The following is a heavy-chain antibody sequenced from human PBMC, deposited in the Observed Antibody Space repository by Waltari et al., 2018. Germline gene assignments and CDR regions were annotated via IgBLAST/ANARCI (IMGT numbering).Heavy chain of an antibody. CDR1: GYIFTSYY. J-gene: IGHJ4*02. CDR2: INPSGGTT. V-gene: IGHV1-46*01. Sequence: QVQLVQSGAEVKKPGASVKVSCKASGYIFTSYYMHWVRQAPGQGLEWMGIINPSGGTTSYAQNFQGRVTMTRDTSTSTVYMELSSLRSEDTAVYYCARGREEGGRYFAVYGLDYWGQGTLVTVSS. CDR3: ARGREEGGRYFAVYGLDY. D-gene: IGHD1-26*01.